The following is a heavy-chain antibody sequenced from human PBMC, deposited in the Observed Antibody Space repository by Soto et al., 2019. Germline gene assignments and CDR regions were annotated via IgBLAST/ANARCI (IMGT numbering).Heavy chain of an antibody. Sequence: QVQLVQSGAEVKEPGASVTVSCRASGDRFTDYYMHWVRQVPGQGLEWMGWINPNSGVTKYAQKLQGGVTMTRDTSIRTVYMQLSRLRFDDTAIYYCARESGGATATLDYYYFYMDVWGTGTTVTVSS. J-gene: IGHJ6*03. CDR3: ARESGGATATLDYYYFYMDV. D-gene: IGHD5-12*01. CDR1: GDRFTDYY. V-gene: IGHV1-2*02. CDR2: INPNSGVT.